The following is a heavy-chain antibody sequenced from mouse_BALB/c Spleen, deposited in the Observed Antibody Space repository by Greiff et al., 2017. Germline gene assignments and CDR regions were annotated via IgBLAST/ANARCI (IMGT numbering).Heavy chain of an antibody. CDR1: GYTFSSYW. J-gene: IGHJ2*01. D-gene: IGHD1-2*01. Sequence: QVQLQQSGAELMKPGASVKISCKATGYTFSSYWIEWVKQRPGHGLEWIGEILPGSGSTNYNEKFKGKATFTADTSSNTAYMQLSSLTSEDSAVYYCARKGIHYYFFDYWGQGTTLTVSS. CDR2: ILPGSGST. V-gene: IGHV1-9*01. CDR3: ARKGIHYYFFDY.